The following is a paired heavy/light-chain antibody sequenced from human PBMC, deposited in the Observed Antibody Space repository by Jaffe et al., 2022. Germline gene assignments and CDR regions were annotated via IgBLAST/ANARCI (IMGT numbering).Light chain of an antibody. J-gene: IGKJ1*01. CDR2: DAS. CDR3: QQFNSYPHTWT. Sequence: AIQLTQSPSSLSASVGDRVTITCRASQGISSALAWYQQKPGKAPKLLIYDASSLESGVPSRFSGSGSGTDFTLTISSLQPEDFATYYCQQFNSYPHTWTFGQGTKVEIK. CDR1: QGISSA. V-gene: IGKV1-13*02.
Heavy chain of an antibody. V-gene: IGHV1-46*03. Sequence: QVQLVQSGAEVKKPGASVKVSCKASGYTFTSYYMHWVRQAPGQGLEWMGIINPSGGSTSYAQKFQGRVTMTRDTSTSTVYMELSSLRSEDTAVYYCARDRDYIWGSYPPGGAFDIWGQGTMVTVSS. D-gene: IGHD3-16*02. J-gene: IGHJ3*02. CDR3: ARDRDYIWGSYPPGGAFDI. CDR2: INPSGGST. CDR1: GYTFTSYY.